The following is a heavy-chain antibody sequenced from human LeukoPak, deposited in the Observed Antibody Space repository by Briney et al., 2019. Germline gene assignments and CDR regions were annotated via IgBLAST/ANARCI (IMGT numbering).Heavy chain of an antibody. CDR3: ARVRAVAGAFDY. CDR1: GGSISSYY. V-gene: IGHV4-4*07. CDR2: IYTSGST. Sequence: SEPLTLTCTVSGGSISSYYWIWIRQAAGKGLEWIGRIYTSGSTNYNTSLKSRVTMSVDTTKNQFSLKLSSVTAADTAVYYCARVRAVAGAFDYWGQGTLVTVSS. J-gene: IGHJ4*02. D-gene: IGHD6-19*01.